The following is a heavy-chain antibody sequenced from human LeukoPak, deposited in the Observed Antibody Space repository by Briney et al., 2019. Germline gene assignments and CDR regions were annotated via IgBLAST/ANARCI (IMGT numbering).Heavy chain of an antibody. J-gene: IGHJ4*02. CDR3: AREVESGTTVSFDY. Sequence: ASVKVSCKASGYTFTSYGINWVRQAPGQGLEWMGIINPSGGSTSYAQKFQGRVTMTRDMSTSTVYMELSSLRSEDTAVYYCAREVESGTTVSFDYWGQGTLVTVSS. D-gene: IGHD4-17*01. CDR2: INPSGGST. V-gene: IGHV1-46*01. CDR1: GYTFTSYG.